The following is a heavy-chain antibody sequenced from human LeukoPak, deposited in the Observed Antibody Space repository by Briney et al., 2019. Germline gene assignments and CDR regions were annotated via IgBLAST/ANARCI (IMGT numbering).Heavy chain of an antibody. V-gene: IGHV3-21*01. CDR2: ISSSSSYI. Sequence: GGSLRLSCAASGFTLSSYSMKWVRQAPGKGLEWVSSISSSSSYIYYADSVKGRFTISRDNAKNSLYLQMNSLRAEDTAVYYCARERSGNWNDVGAWGQGTLVTVSS. D-gene: IGHD1-1*01. CDR3: ARERSGNWNDVGA. J-gene: IGHJ5*02. CDR1: GFTLSSYS.